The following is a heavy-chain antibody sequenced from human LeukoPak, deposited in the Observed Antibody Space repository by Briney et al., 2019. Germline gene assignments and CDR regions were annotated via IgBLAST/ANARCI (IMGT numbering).Heavy chain of an antibody. D-gene: IGHD5-24*01. J-gene: IGHJ5*02. V-gene: IGHV3-7*01. CDR2: IKGDGSEK. Sequence: GGSLRLSCAASGFTFSSYWMSWVRLAPGKGLEWVANIKGDGSEKWYADSVKGRFTISRDNAQNSVHLQINSLSAEDTAVYHCARDEYRSRWLHPWGQGTLVTVTS. CDR1: GFTFSSYW. CDR3: ARDEYRSRWLHP.